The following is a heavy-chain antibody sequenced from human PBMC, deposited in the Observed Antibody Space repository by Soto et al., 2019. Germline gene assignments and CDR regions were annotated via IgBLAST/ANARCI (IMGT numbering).Heavy chain of an antibody. V-gene: IGHV3-7*01. Sequence: ETLSLTCTVSGGSISSSSYYWGWIRQAPGKGLEWVANIKQDGSEKYYVDSVKGRFTISRDNTKNSLYLQMNSLRAEDTAVYYCARKGQGGNSLSSYYGMDVWGQGTTVTVSS. CDR1: GGSISSSSYY. J-gene: IGHJ6*02. D-gene: IGHD1-7*01. CDR2: IKQDGSEK. CDR3: ARKGQGGNSLSSYYGMDV.